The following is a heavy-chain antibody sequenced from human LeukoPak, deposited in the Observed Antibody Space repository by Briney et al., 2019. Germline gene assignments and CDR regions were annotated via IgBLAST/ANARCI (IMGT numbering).Heavy chain of an antibody. V-gene: IGHV3-53*01. Sequence: TGGSLRLSCAASGFTVSSNYMSWVRQAPGKGLEWVSVIYSGGSTYYGDSVKGRFTISRDNSKNTLYLQMNSLRDEDTAVYYCARGGGYDFWSGYSGFDPWGQGTLVTVSS. J-gene: IGHJ5*02. CDR1: GFTVSSNY. D-gene: IGHD3-3*01. CDR3: ARGGGYDFWSGYSGFDP. CDR2: IYSGGST.